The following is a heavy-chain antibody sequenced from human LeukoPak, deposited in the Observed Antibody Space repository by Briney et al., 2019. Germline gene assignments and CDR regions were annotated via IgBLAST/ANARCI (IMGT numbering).Heavy chain of an antibody. CDR3: ARRADYFDY. J-gene: IGHJ4*02. CDR1: GGSISSYY. Sequence: PSETLSLTCTVSGGSISSYYWSWIRQPPGKGPEWIGYIYYSGSTNYNPSLKSRVTISVDTSKNQFSLKLSSVTAADTAVYYCARRADYFDYWGQGTLATVSS. V-gene: IGHV4-59*08. CDR2: IYYSGST. D-gene: IGHD6-25*01.